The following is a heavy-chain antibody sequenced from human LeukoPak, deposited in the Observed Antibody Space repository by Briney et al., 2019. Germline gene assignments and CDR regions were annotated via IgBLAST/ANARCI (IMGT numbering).Heavy chain of an antibody. Sequence: ASVKVSCKASGYTFASYAVNWVRQAPGQRLEWMGWINTNTGNPAYAHGFTGRFVFSLDSSVTTAYLQIISLKAEDTAVYYCAGEQYLCSSGPCYFDIWGQGTLVSVSS. D-gene: IGHD3-22*01. J-gene: IGHJ4*01. CDR2: INTNTGNP. V-gene: IGHV7-4-1*02. CDR3: AGEQYLCSSGPCYFDI. CDR1: GYTFASYA.